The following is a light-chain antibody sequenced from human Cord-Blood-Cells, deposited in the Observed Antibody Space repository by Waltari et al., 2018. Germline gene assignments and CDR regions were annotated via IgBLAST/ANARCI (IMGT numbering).Light chain of an antibody. J-gene: IGLJ2*01. Sequence: VSGSPGQSITISCTGTSSDVGGYNYVSWYQQHPGKAPKLMIYDVSNRPSGVSNRFSGSKSGNTASLTISGLQAEDEADYYCSSYTSSSTLVVFGGGTKLTVL. CDR1: SSDVGGYNY. CDR3: SSYTSSSTLVV. V-gene: IGLV2-14*04. CDR2: DVS.